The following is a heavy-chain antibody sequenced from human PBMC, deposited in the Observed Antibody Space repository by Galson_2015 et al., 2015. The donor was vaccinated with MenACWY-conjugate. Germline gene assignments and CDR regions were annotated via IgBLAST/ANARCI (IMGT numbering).Heavy chain of an antibody. V-gene: IGHV3-49*03. CDR1: GFAFGGYL. Sequence: SLRLSCATSGFAFGGYLMGWFRQAPGKGLEWVGYIQSKNYGANTQYAASVKDRFSISRDDSRSIAYLEMNSLKTEDTALYYCTRADHRYCSSTNCPFDHWGQGSLVPVSS. J-gene: IGHJ4*02. D-gene: IGHD2-15*01. CDR3: TRADHRYCSSTNCPFDH. CDR2: IQSKNYGANT.